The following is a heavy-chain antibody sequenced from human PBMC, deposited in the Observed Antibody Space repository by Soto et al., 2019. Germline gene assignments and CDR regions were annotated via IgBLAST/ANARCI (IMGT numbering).Heavy chain of an antibody. V-gene: IGHV3-30-3*01. CDR2: ISYDGSNK. CDR1: GFTFSSYA. Sequence: QVQLVESGGGVVQPGRSLRLSCAASGFTFSSYAMHWVRQAPGKGLEWVAVISYDGSNKYYADSVKGRFTISRDNSKNPLYLQMNSLRAEDTAVYYCASPSAAGNPDYGMDVWGQGTTVTVSS. CDR3: ASPSAAGNPDYGMDV. D-gene: IGHD6-13*01. J-gene: IGHJ6*02.